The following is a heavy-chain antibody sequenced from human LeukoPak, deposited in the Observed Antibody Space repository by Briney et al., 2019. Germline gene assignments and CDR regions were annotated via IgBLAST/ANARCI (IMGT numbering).Heavy chain of an antibody. D-gene: IGHD1-1*01. V-gene: IGHV3-30*18. CDR2: ISYDGRIK. Sequence: PGGSLRLSCAASGFTFRNYGMHWVRQAPGKGLEWVAVISYDGRIKFYADSVKGRFTISRDNSKSTLSLQMSSLRAEDAAVYYCAKGGRERQSTNIDYWGQGTLVTVSS. CDR3: AKGGRERQSTNIDY. CDR1: GFTFRNYG. J-gene: IGHJ4*02.